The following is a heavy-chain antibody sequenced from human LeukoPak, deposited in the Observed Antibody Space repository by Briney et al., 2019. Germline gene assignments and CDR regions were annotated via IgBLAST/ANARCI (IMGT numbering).Heavy chain of an antibody. CDR3: ARQFMVRGAIRGHYFDY. V-gene: IGHV4-59*08. CDR1: GGSISSYY. J-gene: IGHJ4*02. CDR2: IYYSGST. Sequence: PSETLSLTCTVSGGSISSYYWSCIRQPPGKGLEWIGYIYYSGSTNYNPSLKSRVTISVDTSKNQFSLKLSSVTAADTAVYYCARQFMVRGAIRGHYFDYWGQGTLVTVSS. D-gene: IGHD3-10*01.